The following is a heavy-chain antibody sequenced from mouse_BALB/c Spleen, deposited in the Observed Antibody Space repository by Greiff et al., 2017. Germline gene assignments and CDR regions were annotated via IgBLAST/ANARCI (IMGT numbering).Heavy chain of an antibody. CDR1: GFTFTDYY. J-gene: IGHJ4*01. CDR3: ARVKWYGYYGDYYAMDY. V-gene: IGHV7-3*02. Sequence: EVQGVESGGGLVQPGGSLRLSCATSGFTFTDYYMSWVRQPPGKALEWLGFIRNKANGYTTEYSASVKGRFTISRDNSQSILYLQMNTLRAEDSATYYCARVKWYGYYGDYYAMDYWGQGTSVTVSS. D-gene: IGHD2-3*01. CDR2: IRNKANGYTT.